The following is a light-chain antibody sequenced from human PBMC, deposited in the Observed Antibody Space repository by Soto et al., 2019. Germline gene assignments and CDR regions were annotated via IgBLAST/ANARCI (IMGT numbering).Light chain of an antibody. Sequence: ETVLTQSPATLSSSPGESATLSCRTSQSVDTSLAWYQQKPGQAPRLLIYDASSRATGIPVRFSGSGSGTDFTLTISSLEPEDFAVYYCQHRGNWGPFGGGTKVEIK. V-gene: IGKV3-11*01. J-gene: IGKJ4*01. CDR1: QSVDTS. CDR3: QHRGNWGP. CDR2: DAS.